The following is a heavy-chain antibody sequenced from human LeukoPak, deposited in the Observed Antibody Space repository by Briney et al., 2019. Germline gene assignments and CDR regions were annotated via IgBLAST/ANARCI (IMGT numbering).Heavy chain of an antibody. Sequence: ASVNVSCKASGYTFTTYAMNWVRQAPGQRLEWMGWINTNTGNPTYAQGFTGRFVFSLDTSVSTAYLQISSLKAEDTAVYYCAINVDTAPWGYFDYWGQGTLVTVSS. V-gene: IGHV7-4-1*02. J-gene: IGHJ4*02. CDR3: AINVDTAPWGYFDY. D-gene: IGHD5-18*01. CDR2: INTNTGNP. CDR1: GYTFTTYA.